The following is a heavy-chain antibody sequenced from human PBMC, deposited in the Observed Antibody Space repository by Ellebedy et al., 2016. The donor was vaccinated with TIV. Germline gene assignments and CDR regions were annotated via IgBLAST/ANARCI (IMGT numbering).Heavy chain of an antibody. CDR2: IGGSGGVP. CDR1: GFTFKDYI. Sequence: PGGSLRLSFAASGFTFKDYIMTWVRQAPGKGLELVSSIGGSGGVPYYADSVKGRFTISRDNSKNTLYLQMNSLRAEDTAVYYCANGRDPDYWGQGALVTVSS. CDR3: ANGRDPDY. J-gene: IGHJ4*02. V-gene: IGHV3-23*01.